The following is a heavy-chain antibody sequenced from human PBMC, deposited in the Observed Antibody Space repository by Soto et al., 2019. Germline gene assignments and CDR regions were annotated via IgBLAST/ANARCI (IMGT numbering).Heavy chain of an antibody. V-gene: IGHV3-23*01. D-gene: IGHD2-2*01. CDR1: GFTFSDYA. CDR2: ISGSGGTT. J-gene: IGHJ3*01. Sequence: GGSLRLSCAASGFTFSDYAMNWVRQAPGKGLEWVSAISGSGGTTYYAESVRGRFTISRDNFKNTLYLQMNSLRVDDTAVYYCARAQLLPDDAFDAWGRGTVVTVSS. CDR3: ARAQLLPDDAFDA.